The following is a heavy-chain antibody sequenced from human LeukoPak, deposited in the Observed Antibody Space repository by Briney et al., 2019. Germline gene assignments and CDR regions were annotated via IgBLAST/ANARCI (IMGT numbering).Heavy chain of an antibody. V-gene: IGHV4-4*02. CDR1: GGSISSSNW. Sequence: PSETLSLTCAVSGGSISSSNWWSWVRQPPGQGLEWIGEIYHSGSTNYNPSPKSRVTISEDKSKNQFSLKLSSVTAADTAVYYCARTPPYCSSTSCPPKADWFDPWGQGTLVTVSS. CDR3: ARTPPYCSSTSCPPKADWFDP. J-gene: IGHJ5*02. D-gene: IGHD2-2*01. CDR2: IYHSGST.